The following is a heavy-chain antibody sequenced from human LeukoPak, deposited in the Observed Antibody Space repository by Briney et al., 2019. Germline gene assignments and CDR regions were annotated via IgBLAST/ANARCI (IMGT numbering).Heavy chain of an antibody. CDR2: INHSGST. CDR3: ARRGLGYCSSTSCFYFDY. Sequence: SETLSLTCAVYGGSFSGYYWSWIRQPPGKGLEWIGEINHSGSTNYNPSLKSRVTISVGTSKNQFSLKLSSVTAADTAVYYCARRGLGYCSSTSCFYFDYWGQGTLVTVSS. CDR1: GGSFSGYY. D-gene: IGHD2-2*01. J-gene: IGHJ4*02. V-gene: IGHV4-34*01.